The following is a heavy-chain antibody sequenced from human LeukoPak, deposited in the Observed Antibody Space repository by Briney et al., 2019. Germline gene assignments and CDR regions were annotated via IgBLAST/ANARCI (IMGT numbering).Heavy chain of an antibody. CDR3: ARAYGDYPAVLDY. Sequence: SETLSLTCTVSGGSISSYYWSWIRQPPGKGLEWIGYIYYSGSTNYNPSLKSRVTISVDTSKNQFSLKLSSVTAADTAVYYCARAYGDYPAVLDYWGQGALATVSS. V-gene: IGHV4-59*01. J-gene: IGHJ4*02. CDR2: IYYSGST. CDR1: GGSISSYY. D-gene: IGHD4-17*01.